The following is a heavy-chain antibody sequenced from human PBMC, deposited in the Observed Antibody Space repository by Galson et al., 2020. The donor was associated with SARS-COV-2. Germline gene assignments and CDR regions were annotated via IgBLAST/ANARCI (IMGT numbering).Heavy chain of an antibody. J-gene: IGHJ6*02. Sequence: GESLKISCVVSGFTFNTYAMTWVRQAPGKGLEWVAAIIGSGDRTYYGDSVKGRFTISRDNAKDTLYLQMNSLRADDTAVYYCAKLGYCSSNTCYLWFYYGMDIWGQGTTVTVSS. CDR2: IIGSGDRT. CDR1: GFTFNTYA. CDR3: AKLGYCSSNTCYLWFYYGMDI. V-gene: IGHV3-23*01. D-gene: IGHD2-2*01.